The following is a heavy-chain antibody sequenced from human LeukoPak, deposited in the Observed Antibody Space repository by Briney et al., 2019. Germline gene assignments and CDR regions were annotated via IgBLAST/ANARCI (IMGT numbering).Heavy chain of an antibody. D-gene: IGHD6-25*01. CDR3: ARDSAAHGGY. V-gene: IGHV3-7*03. Sequence: PGGSLRLSCVVSEFNFRNYWMSWVRQTPGKGREWVANIKQDGSDIYYVDSVKGRFIISRDNAKSSPYLQMNSLRDEDTAVYYCARDSAAHGGYWGQGTPVIVSS. J-gene: IGHJ4*02. CDR2: IKQDGSDI. CDR1: EFNFRNYW.